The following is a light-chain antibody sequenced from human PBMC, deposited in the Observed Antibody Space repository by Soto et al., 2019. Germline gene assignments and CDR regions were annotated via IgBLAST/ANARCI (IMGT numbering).Light chain of an antibody. J-gene: IGLJ1*01. CDR1: SSNIGGNS. V-gene: IGLV1-51*01. CDR3: GSWDSSLSAYV. Sequence: QSVLAQPPSVSAAPGQRVTISCSGSSSNIGGNSVSWYQQLPGTAPKLLIYDDDKRPSGIPDRFSGSKSGTSATLGITGSQTGDEADYYCGSWDSSLSAYVFGTGTKVTVL. CDR2: DDD.